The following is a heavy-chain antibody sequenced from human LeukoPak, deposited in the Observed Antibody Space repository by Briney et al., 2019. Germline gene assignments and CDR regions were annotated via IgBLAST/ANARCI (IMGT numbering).Heavy chain of an antibody. CDR1: GFTLSSYA. J-gene: IGHJ4*02. CDR3: ASRGEPPGYPFDY. CDR2: ISVSGNI. Sequence: PGGPLRLSCAASGFTLSSYAMSWVRQAPGKGLEWVSAISVSGNIYHADSVKGRFNISRHNAKNSLYLQMNSLRADDTAVYYCASRGEPPGYPFDYWGQGILVTVSS. D-gene: IGHD5-18*01. V-gene: IGHV3-23*01.